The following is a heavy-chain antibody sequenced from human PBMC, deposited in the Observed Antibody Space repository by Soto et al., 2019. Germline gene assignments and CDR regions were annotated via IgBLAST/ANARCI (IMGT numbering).Heavy chain of an antibody. D-gene: IGHD5-12*01. J-gene: IGHJ4*02. V-gene: IGHV3-30-3*01. CDR2: ISYDGSNK. Sequence: GGSLRLSCAASGFTFSSYALHWVRQAPGKGLSWVAVISYDGSNKYYADSVKGRFTISRDNSKNTLYLQMNSLRAEDTAVSYCARDRRRDGYRNYFDYWGQGT. CDR3: ARDRRRDGYRNYFDY. CDR1: GFTFSSYA.